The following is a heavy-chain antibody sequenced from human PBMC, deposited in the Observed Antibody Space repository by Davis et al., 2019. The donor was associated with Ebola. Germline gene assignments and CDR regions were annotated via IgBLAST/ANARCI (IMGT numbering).Heavy chain of an antibody. CDR3: AKDTSNIWFDV. CDR2: ISGSGGTT. CDR1: GFTFSGYA. V-gene: IGHV3-23*01. Sequence: GESLKISCATSGFTFSGYAMSWVRQTPEKGLEWVSSISGSGGTTYYADSVKGRFTISRDNSRNTLHLQMNGLRVEDTAIYYCAKDTSNIWFDVWGQGTMVTVSS. D-gene: IGHD1-26*01. J-gene: IGHJ3*01.